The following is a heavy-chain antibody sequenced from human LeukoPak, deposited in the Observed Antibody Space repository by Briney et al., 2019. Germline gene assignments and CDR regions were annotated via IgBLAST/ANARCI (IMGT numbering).Heavy chain of an antibody. V-gene: IGHV3-74*01. CDR3: AKNTVQWLVDY. D-gene: IGHD6-19*01. J-gene: IGHJ4*02. Sequence: PGGSLRLSCAASGFTFSDYWIHWVRQAPGKGLVWVSRINTDGSITNYADSVKGRFSISRDNSKNTLYLQMNSLRAEDTAVYYCAKNTVQWLVDYWGQGTLVTVSS. CDR2: INTDGSIT. CDR1: GFTFSDYW.